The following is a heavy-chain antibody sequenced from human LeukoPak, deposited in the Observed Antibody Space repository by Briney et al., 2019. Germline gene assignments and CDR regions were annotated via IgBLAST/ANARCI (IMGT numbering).Heavy chain of an antibody. V-gene: IGHV3-23*01. J-gene: IGHJ4*02. CDR2: ISGSGGST. CDR3: AKAEGYCSGGSCYPFFDY. Sequence: GGSLRLSCAASGFTVSSNYMSWVRQAPGKGLEWVSAISGSGGSTYYADSVKGRFTISRDNSKNTLYLQMNSLRAEDTAVYYCAKAEGYCSGGSCYPFFDYWGQGTLVTVSS. D-gene: IGHD2-15*01. CDR1: GFTVSSNY.